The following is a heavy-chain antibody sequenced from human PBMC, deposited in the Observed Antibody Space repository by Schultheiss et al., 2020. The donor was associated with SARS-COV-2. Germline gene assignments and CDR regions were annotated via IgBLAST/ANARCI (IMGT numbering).Heavy chain of an antibody. CDR3: AGSEEMEYYFDY. CDR1: GGSISSGGYY. D-gene: IGHD5-24*01. V-gene: IGHV4-31*03. Sequence: SQTLSLTCTVSGGSISSGGYYWSWIRQHPGKGLEWIGYIYYSGSTNFNPSLKSRVTISVDTSKDQFSLKLRSVTAADTAVYYCAGSEEMEYYFDYWGQGTLVTVSS. CDR2: IYYSGST. J-gene: IGHJ4*02.